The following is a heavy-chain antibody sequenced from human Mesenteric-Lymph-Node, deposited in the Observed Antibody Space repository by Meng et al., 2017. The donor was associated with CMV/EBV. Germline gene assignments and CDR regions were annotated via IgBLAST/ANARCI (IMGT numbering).Heavy chain of an antibody. CDR3: ARGSSYDILTGYFDY. CDR2: INHSGST. J-gene: IGHJ4*02. D-gene: IGHD3-9*01. CDR1: GGSFSGYY. Sequence: QVPVHQVGARLLKPSAALSVTCAVYGGSFSGYYWNWIRQSPEKGLEWIGEINHSGSTTYNPSFTSRIIISVDTSTNQISLNMSSVTAADTAVYYCARGSSYDILTGYFDYWGQGALVTVSS. V-gene: IGHV4-34*01.